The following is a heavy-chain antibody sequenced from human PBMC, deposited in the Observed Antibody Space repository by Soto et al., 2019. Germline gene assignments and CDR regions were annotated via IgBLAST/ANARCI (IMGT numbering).Heavy chain of an antibody. CDR3: ARGYSSGWDVNWFDP. J-gene: IGHJ5*02. CDR1: GYTFTSYA. Sequence: QVPLVQSGAEVKKPGASVKVSCKASGYTFTSYAMHWVRQAPGQRLEWMGWINAGNGNTKYSQKFQGRVTITRDTSASTAYRELSSLRSEDTAVYYCARGYSSGWDVNWFDPWGQGTLVTVSS. CDR2: INAGNGNT. D-gene: IGHD6-19*01. V-gene: IGHV1-3*01.